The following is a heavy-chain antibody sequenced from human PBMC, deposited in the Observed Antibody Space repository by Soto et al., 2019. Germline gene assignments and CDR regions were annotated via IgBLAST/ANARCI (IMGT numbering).Heavy chain of an antibody. V-gene: IGHV3-21*05. D-gene: IGHD2-15*01. Sequence: GGSLRLSCAASGFTFSSYSMNWVRQAPGKGLEWVSYISSSSSNINYADSVKGRFTISRDNAKKSLYLQMNSLRAEDTAVYYCARGYTGYCSGGTCYWFDPWGQGTLVTVSS. CDR1: GFTFSSYS. J-gene: IGHJ5*02. CDR2: ISSSSSNI. CDR3: ARGYTGYCSGGTCYWFDP.